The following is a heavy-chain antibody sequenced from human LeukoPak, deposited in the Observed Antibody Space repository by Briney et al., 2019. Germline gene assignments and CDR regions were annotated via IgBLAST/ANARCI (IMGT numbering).Heavy chain of an antibody. Sequence: PSETLSLTCTVSGVSISIYYWSWVRQPPGKGLEWIGYIYNSGSTIYNPSLKSRATISADTSKNQFSLQLSSVTAADTAVYYCVRDRKLNYWGQGTLVTVSS. CDR3: VRDRKLNY. CDR1: GVSISIYY. J-gene: IGHJ4*02. CDR2: IYNSGST. V-gene: IGHV4-59*01. D-gene: IGHD1-1*01.